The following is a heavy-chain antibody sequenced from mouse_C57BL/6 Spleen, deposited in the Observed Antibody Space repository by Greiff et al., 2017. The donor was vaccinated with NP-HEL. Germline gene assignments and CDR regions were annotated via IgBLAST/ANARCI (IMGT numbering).Heavy chain of an antibody. CDR2: IYPGDGDT. D-gene: IGHD1-1*01. CDR3: ARATTVVAYPYEYFDV. J-gene: IGHJ1*03. Sequence: QVQLKQSGPELVKPGASVKISCKASGYAFSSSWMNWVKQRPGKGLEWIGRIYPGDGDTNYNGKFKGKATLTADKSSSTAYMQLSSLTSEDSAVYFCARATTVVAYPYEYFDVWGTGTTVTVSS. V-gene: IGHV1-82*01. CDR1: GYAFSSSW.